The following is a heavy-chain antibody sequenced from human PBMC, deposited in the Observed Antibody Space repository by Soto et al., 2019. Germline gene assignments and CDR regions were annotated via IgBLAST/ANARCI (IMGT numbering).Heavy chain of an antibody. Sequence: GASVKVSCKASGYTFTSYGISWVRQAPGQGLEWMGWISAYNGNTNYAQKLQGRVTMTTDTSTSTAYMELRSLRSDDTAVYYCVRNLVVVPAAIGGDYWFDPWGQGTLVTVSS. CDR2: ISAYNGNT. CDR1: GYTFTSYG. J-gene: IGHJ5*02. CDR3: VRNLVVVPAAIGGDYWFDP. V-gene: IGHV1-18*01. D-gene: IGHD2-2*01.